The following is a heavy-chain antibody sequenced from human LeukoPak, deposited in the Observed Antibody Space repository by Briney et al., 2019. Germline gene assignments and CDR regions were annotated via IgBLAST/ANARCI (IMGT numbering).Heavy chain of an antibody. D-gene: IGHD3-10*02. V-gene: IGHV3-48*04. CDR1: GFTFSSHG. Sequence: PGGSLRLSCAASGFTFSSHGMNWVRHVPGKGLEWVSSISSTGGTTYYADSVKGRFTISRDNAKNSLYLQMNSLRAEDTAVYYCAELGITMIGGVWGKGTTVTISS. J-gene: IGHJ6*04. CDR2: ISSTGGTT. CDR3: AELGITMIGGV.